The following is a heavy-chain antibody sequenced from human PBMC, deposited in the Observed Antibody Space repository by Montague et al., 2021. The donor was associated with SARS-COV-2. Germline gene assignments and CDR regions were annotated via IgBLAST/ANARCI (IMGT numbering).Heavy chain of an antibody. CDR2: INPNSGGT. D-gene: IGHD2-21*02. CDR1: GYTFTGYY. J-gene: IGHJ3*02. CDR3: ATSLCGLDGGADCYFDAFDI. Sequence: SGKVSFKASGYTFTGYYIHWVRQAPGQGLEWMGWINPNSGGTNYAQKFQGWVTMTSDTSISTAYMELSRLRSDDTAVYYCATSLCGLDGGADCYFDAFDIWGQGTMVTVSS. V-gene: IGHV1-2*04.